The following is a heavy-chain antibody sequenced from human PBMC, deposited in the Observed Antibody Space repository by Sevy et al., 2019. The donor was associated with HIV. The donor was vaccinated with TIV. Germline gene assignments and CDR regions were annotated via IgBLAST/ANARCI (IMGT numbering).Heavy chain of an antibody. V-gene: IGHV3-7*01. Sequence: GGSLRLSCAASGFTFGSYWMTWVRQAPGKGLEWVANIKEDGSGRFYVDSVRGRFTVSRDNAKKTLYLQMNNLRGEDTALYYCARLYSSSSGRGLHNWGQGALVTVSS. J-gene: IGHJ4*02. CDR3: ARLYSSSSGRGLHN. D-gene: IGHD6-6*01. CDR1: GFTFGSYW. CDR2: IKEDGSGR.